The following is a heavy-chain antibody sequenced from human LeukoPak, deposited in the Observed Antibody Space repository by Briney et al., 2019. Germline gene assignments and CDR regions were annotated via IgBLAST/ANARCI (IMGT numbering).Heavy chain of an antibody. Sequence: GGFLRLSCAASGFTFSSYSMNWVRQAPGKGLEWISVISENGGRTYYADSVKGRFTISTDYSKNTLYLQMNSLRAEDTAVYYCAKDLSLRSSDWYPGFDYWGQGTLVTVSS. V-gene: IGHV3-23*01. CDR3: AKDLSLRSSDWYPGFDY. J-gene: IGHJ4*02. D-gene: IGHD6-19*01. CDR1: GFTFSSYS. CDR2: ISENGGRT.